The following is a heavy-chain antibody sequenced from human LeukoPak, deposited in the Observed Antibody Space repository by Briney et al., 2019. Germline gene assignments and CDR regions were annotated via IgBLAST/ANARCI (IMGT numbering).Heavy chain of an antibody. CDR3: ARVGTWELQRVFDY. CDR2: IHKAGTES. Sequence: GGSLRLSCAASGFTFTDYWMTWVRQAPGKGLEWVANIHKAGTESYYVDSVKGRFAISRDNAKNSLYLQLSSLRVDDTAVYYCARVGTWELQRVFDYWGQGTLVTVSS. D-gene: IGHD1-26*01. CDR1: GFTFTDYW. V-gene: IGHV3-7*01. J-gene: IGHJ4*02.